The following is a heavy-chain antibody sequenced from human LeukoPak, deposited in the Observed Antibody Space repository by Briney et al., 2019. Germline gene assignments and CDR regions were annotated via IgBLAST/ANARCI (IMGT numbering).Heavy chain of an antibody. CDR1: GFTFSSYD. J-gene: IGHJ4*02. CDR3: AKDTSIVKYCTNGVCPPFDY. Sequence: QSGGSLRLSCAGSGFTFSSYDMSWVRQAPGQGLEWVSAISDSGDYSSYADLVRGWVTISRDNSRNTLYLQMISMRPEDTAVYYCAKDTSIVKYCTNGVCPPFDYWGQGTLVTVSS. V-gene: IGHV3-23*01. CDR2: ISDSGDYS. D-gene: IGHD2-8*01.